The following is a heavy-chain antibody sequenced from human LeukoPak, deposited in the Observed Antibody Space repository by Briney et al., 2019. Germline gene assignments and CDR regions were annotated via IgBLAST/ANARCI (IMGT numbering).Heavy chain of an antibody. CDR1: GGTFSSYA. CDR3: ARAESGYDILTGYPPYYYYYMDV. CDR2: IIPIFGTA. V-gene: IGHV1-69*05. J-gene: IGHJ6*03. Sequence: SVKVSCKASGGTFSSYAISWVRQAPGQGLEWVGGIIPIFGTANYAQKFQGRVTITTDESTSTAYMELSSLRSEDTAVYYCARAESGYDILTGYPPYYYYYMDVWGKGTTVTVSS. D-gene: IGHD3-9*01.